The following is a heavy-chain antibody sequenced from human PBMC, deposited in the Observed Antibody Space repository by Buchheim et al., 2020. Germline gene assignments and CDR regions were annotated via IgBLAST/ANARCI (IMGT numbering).Heavy chain of an antibody. CDR3: ARSGSDFWSGYLEYYYYGMDV. Sequence: QVQLQESGPGLVKPSETLSLTCTVSGGSISSYYWSWIRQPPGKGLEWIGYIYYSGSTNYNPSLRSRVTISVDTSKNQFSLQLSSVTAADTAVYYCARSGSDFWSGYLEYYYYGMDVWGQGTT. CDR2: IYYSGST. V-gene: IGHV4-59*01. J-gene: IGHJ6*02. CDR1: GGSISSYY. D-gene: IGHD3-3*01.